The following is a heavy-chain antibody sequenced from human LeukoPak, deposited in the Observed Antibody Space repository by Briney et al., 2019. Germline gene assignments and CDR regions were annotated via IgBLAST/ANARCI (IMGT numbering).Heavy chain of an antibody. J-gene: IGHJ4*02. CDR3: SVNMGSGYRFDY. CDR2: ISYDGSNT. Sequence: GRSLRLSCAASGLTFSSYGMYWVRHAPDKGLEGVATISYDGSNTYYADSLKGRFTISRDISKNTLYLQMNSLRAEDTAVYYCSVNMGSGYRFDYWGQGTLVTVSS. V-gene: IGHV3-30*03. CDR1: GLTFSSYG. D-gene: IGHD3-22*01.